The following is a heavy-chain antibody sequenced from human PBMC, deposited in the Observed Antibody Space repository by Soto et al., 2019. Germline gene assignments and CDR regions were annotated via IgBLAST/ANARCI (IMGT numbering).Heavy chain of an antibody. CDR2: VRFDAINK. CDR1: GFAFSSYG. CDR3: AKLPNCGGDCYFDY. J-gene: IGHJ4*02. V-gene: IGHV3-30*02. D-gene: IGHD2-21*02. Sequence: QVQLVESGGGVVQPGGSLRLSCATSGFAFSSYGMHWVRQAPGKGLEWVAVVRFDAINKYYAESVKGRFTISRDNSKSMVYLQMNSLRPDDTAVYYCAKLPNCGGDCYFDYWGQGTLVTVSS.